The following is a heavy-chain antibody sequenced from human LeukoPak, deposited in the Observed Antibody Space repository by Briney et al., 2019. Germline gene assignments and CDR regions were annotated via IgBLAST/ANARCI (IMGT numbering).Heavy chain of an antibody. CDR3: ARGYCSGGSCYRALGY. Sequence: PSETLSLTCAASGGSISSGGYSWSWIRQPPGKGLEWIGYIYYSGSTYYNPSLKSRVTISVDTSKNQFSLKLSSVTAADTAVYYCARGYCSGGSCYRALGYWGQGTLVTVSS. D-gene: IGHD2-15*01. CDR1: GGSISSGGYS. CDR2: IYYSGST. V-gene: IGHV4-30-4*07. J-gene: IGHJ4*02.